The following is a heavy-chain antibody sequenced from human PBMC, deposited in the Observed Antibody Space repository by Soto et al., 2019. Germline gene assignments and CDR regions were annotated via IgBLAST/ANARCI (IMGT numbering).Heavy chain of an antibody. CDR2: MNPNSGNT. J-gene: IGHJ4*02. Sequence: QVQLVQSGAEVKKPGASVKVSCKASGYTFTSYDINWVRQATGQGLEWMGWMNPNSGNTGYAQEFQXXVNMTRNTSISTAYMDLSSLRSDDTAVYYCARERAAAGFDYWGQGTRVTVSS. CDR1: GYTFTSYD. V-gene: IGHV1-8*01. CDR3: ARERAAAGFDY. D-gene: IGHD6-13*01.